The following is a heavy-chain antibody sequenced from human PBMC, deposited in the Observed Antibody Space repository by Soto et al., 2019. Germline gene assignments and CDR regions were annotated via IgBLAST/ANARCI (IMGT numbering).Heavy chain of an antibody. D-gene: IGHD5-18*01. CDR1: GYTFTSYY. J-gene: IGHJ6*02. Sequence: GASVKVSCKASGYTFTSYYMHWVRQAPGQGLEWMGIINPSGGSTSYAQKFQGRVTMTRDTSTSTVYMELSSLRSEDTAVYYCAREGYSYGFDYYGMDVWGQGTTVTVSS. V-gene: IGHV1-46*01. CDR3: AREGYSYGFDYYGMDV. CDR2: INPSGGST.